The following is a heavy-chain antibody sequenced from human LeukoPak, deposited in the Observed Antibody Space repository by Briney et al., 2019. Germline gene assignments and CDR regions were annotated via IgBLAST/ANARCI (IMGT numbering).Heavy chain of an antibody. CDR3: ARAKAVAAQPGEFDY. D-gene: IGHD2-15*01. Sequence: SVKVSCKXSGGTFSSYAISWVRQAPGQGLEWMGRIIPIFGTANYAQKFQGRVTITTDESTSTAYMELSSLRSEDTAVYYCARAKAVAAQPGEFDYWGQGTLVTVSS. CDR2: IIPIFGTA. V-gene: IGHV1-69*05. J-gene: IGHJ4*02. CDR1: GGTFSSYA.